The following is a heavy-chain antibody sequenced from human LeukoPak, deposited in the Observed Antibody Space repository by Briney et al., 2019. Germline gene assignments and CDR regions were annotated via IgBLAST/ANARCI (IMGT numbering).Heavy chain of an antibody. J-gene: IGHJ4*02. CDR1: GYSFTNYW. V-gene: IGHV5-51*01. Sequence: GESLKISCKGSGYSFTNYWIGWVRQMPGKGLEWMGIIYPGDSDTRYSPSFQGQVTISADKSISTAYLQWSSLKASDTAMYYCARTTMVRGVIFRFDYWGQGTLVTVSS. CDR2: IYPGDSDT. D-gene: IGHD3-10*01. CDR3: ARTTMVRGVIFRFDY.